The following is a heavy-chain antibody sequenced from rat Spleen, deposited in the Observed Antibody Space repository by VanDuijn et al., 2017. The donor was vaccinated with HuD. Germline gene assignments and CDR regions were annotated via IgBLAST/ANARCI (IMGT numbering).Heavy chain of an antibody. V-gene: IGHV5-20*01. CDR2: ISYDGSKT. CDR3: TTDLANNPVAS. D-gene: IGHD3-8*01. J-gene: IGHJ3*01. CDR1: GFTFGDFY. Sequence: EVQLVESDGGLVQPGRSLKLSCAASGFTFGDFYMAWVRQAPAKGLEWVTTISYDGSKTYYRDSVKGRFTISRDNARSTLYLQMDSLRSEDTATYYCTTDLANNPVASWGQGTLVTVSS.